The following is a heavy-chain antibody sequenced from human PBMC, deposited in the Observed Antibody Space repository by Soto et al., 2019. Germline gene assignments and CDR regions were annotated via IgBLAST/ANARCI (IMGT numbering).Heavy chain of an antibody. CDR1: GFTFNMYW. CDR3: TRGPRATSAGTSAH. V-gene: IGHV3-74*01. D-gene: IGHD6-13*01. J-gene: IGHJ4*02. CDR2: IYNDGTYA. Sequence: GGYLRLSCAGSGFTFNMYWMHWVRQGPGKGPVWVAWIYNDGTYADYADYVKGSITISRNNAKDTLYLQMNDLRAEDSALYHCTRGPRATSAGTSAHWGQGTLVTVSS.